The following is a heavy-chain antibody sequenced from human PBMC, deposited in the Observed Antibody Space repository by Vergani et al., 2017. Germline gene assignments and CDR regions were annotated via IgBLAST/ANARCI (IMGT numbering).Heavy chain of an antibody. Sequence: VQLVESGGGLVQPGASVKVSCKASGYTFTGYYMHWVRQAPGQGLEWMGWINPNSGGTNYAQKFQGRVTMTRDTSISTAYMELSSLRSEDTAVYYCARGLGYGSISFDLWGRGTLVTVSS. J-gene: IGHJ2*01. D-gene: IGHD3-10*01. V-gene: IGHV1-2*02. CDR1: GYTFTGYY. CDR3: ARGLGYGSISFDL. CDR2: INPNSGGT.